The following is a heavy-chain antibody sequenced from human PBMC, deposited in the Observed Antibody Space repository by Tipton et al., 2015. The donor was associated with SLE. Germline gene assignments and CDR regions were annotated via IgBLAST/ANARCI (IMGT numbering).Heavy chain of an antibody. Sequence: VQPVQSGAELKKPGESLKISCESFESTFASYWIAWVRQMPGKGLEWMGIIYPGDSDTRYSPSFQGLVTISADKSINTAYVQWTSLKASDSAIYYCARRALNSHGFDIWGQGTMVTVSS. CDR3: ARRALNSHGFDI. V-gene: IGHV5-51*03. J-gene: IGHJ3*02. D-gene: IGHD2-21*01. CDR1: ESTFASYW. CDR2: IYPGDSDT.